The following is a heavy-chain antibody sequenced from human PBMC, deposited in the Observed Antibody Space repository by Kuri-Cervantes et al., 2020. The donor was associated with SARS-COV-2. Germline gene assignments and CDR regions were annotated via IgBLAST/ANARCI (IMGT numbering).Heavy chain of an antibody. J-gene: IGHJ4*02. CDR1: GGSLSGYK. Sequence: SETLSLTCAVYGGSLSGYKWNWIRQSPGKGLEWIGEINHSGSTNYNPSLKSRVTISVDTSKNQFSLKLSSVTAADTAVYYCARVVGGYSYGSPSFFDYWGQGTLVTVSS. CDR3: ARVVGGYSYGSPSFFDY. CDR2: INHSGST. V-gene: IGHV4-34*01. D-gene: IGHD5-18*01.